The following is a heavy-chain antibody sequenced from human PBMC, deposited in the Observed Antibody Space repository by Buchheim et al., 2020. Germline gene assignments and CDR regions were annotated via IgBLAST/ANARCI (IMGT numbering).Heavy chain of an antibody. D-gene: IGHD5-12*01. CDR2: IYYSGCT. Sequence: QVQLQESGPGLVKPSETLSLTCTVSGGSISSYYWSWIRQPPGKGLEWIGYIYYSGCTNYNPSLKSRVTISVDTSKNQFSLKLSSVTAADTAVYYCARDDGSGYASHVYGMDVWGQGTT. CDR3: ARDDGSGYASHVYGMDV. V-gene: IGHV4-59*01. CDR1: GGSISSYY. J-gene: IGHJ6*02.